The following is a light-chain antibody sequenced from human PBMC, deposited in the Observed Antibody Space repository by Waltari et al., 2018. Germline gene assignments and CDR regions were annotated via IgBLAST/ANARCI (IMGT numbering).Light chain of an antibody. V-gene: IGLV2-14*03. CDR1: SSDVGGYNY. CDR3: SSYTSSNTVV. CDR2: DVS. J-gene: IGLJ2*01. Sequence: HSALTQPASVSGSPGQSFTIPCSGSSSDVGGYNYVSWYLQYPGQAPKLIIYDVSQRPSEISDRFSGSKSGSTASLTISGLQAEDEADYYCSSYTSSNTVVFGGGTKVTVL.